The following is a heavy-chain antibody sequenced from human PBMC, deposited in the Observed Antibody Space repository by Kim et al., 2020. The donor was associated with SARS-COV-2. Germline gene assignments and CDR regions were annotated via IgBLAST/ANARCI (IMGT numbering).Heavy chain of an antibody. CDR3: AKDHQYYGSGGHFDY. Sequence: GGSLRLSCAASGFTFSSYAMSWVRQAPGKGLEWVSAISGSGGSTYYADSVKGRFTISRDNSKNTLYLQMNSLRAEDTAVYYCAKDHQYYGSGGHFDYWGQGTLVTVSS. CDR2: ISGSGGST. CDR1: GFTFSSYA. J-gene: IGHJ4*02. V-gene: IGHV3-23*01. D-gene: IGHD3-10*01.